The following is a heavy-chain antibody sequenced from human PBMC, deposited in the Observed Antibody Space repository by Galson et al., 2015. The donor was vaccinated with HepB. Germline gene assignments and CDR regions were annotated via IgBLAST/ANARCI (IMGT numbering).Heavy chain of an antibody. CDR1: GFFFSSYA. Sequence: SLRLSCAASGFFFSSYAMHWVRQAPGKGLEWVAVISYDGTHKYHADSENGRFTISRDNSNNTLYLLLNNLRPEDTAIYYCSRARGDYYNSGPAFWGQGTLVTVSS. D-gene: IGHD3-10*01. CDR3: SRARGDYYNSGPAF. J-gene: IGHJ4*02. V-gene: IGHV3-30*04. CDR2: ISYDGTHK.